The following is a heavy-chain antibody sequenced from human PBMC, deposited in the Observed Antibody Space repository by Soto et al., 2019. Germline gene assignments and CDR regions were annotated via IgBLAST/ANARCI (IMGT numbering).Heavy chain of an antibody. CDR1: GYTFTSYA. CDR2: INAGNGNT. J-gene: IGHJ4*02. Sequence: ASVKVSCKASGYTFTSYAMHWVRQAPGQRLEWMGWINAGNGNTKYSQKLQGRATFTADKSTNTAYMELSSLRSEDTAVYYCARDLSGYDNSAYPAYWGQGTQVTVSS. CDR3: ARDLSGYDNSAYPAY. D-gene: IGHD3-22*01. V-gene: IGHV1-3*01.